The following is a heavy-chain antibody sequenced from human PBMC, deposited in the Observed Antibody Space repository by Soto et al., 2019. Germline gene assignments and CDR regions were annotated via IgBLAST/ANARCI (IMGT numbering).Heavy chain of an antibody. CDR1: GFTFSSYS. CDR2: ISSSSSTI. J-gene: IGHJ6*03. D-gene: IGHD3-9*01. CDR3: AREINYDILIGPWGYYYMDV. Sequence: VQLVESGGGLVQPGGSLRLSCAAAGFTFSSYSMNWVRQAPGKGLEWVSYISSSSSTIYYADSVKGRFTISRDNAKNSLYLQMNSLRAEDTAVYYCAREINYDILIGPWGYYYMDVWGKGTTVTVSS. V-gene: IGHV3-48*01.